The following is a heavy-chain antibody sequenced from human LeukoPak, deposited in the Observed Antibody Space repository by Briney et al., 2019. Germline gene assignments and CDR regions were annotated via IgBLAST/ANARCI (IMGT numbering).Heavy chain of an antibody. CDR1: GFTFDDYA. J-gene: IGHJ3*02. D-gene: IGHD6-6*01. CDR2: ISWNSGSI. Sequence: GGSLRLPCAASGFTFDDYAMHWVRQAPGKGLEWVSGISWNSGSIGYADSVKGRFTISRDNAKNSLCLQMNSLRAEDTALYYCAKDVADAARPSDAFDIWGQGTMVTVSS. V-gene: IGHV3-9*01. CDR3: AKDVADAARPSDAFDI.